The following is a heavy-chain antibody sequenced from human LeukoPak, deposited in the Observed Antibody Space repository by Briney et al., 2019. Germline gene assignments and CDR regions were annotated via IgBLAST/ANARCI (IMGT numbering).Heavy chain of an antibody. Sequence: GGSLRLSCATSGFTFSIYGMSWVRQAPGKGLEWVAAIGGGASDTKYTDSVEGRFTISRDLSKNTLLLLMHSLRAEDTALYHCARVRWSGSYFFDDWGQGTLVTVSS. D-gene: IGHD3-10*01. V-gene: IGHV3-23*01. CDR1: GFTFSIYG. CDR2: IGGGASDT. J-gene: IGHJ4*02. CDR3: ARVRWSGSYFFDD.